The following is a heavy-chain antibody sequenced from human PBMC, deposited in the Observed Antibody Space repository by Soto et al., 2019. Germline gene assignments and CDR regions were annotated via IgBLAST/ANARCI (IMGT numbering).Heavy chain of an antibody. V-gene: IGHV3-23*01. D-gene: IGHD3-10*01. J-gene: IGHJ4*02. CDR2: IGSLGGRT. CDR1: GCTFSSYA. CDR3: AKSIGPFEY. Sequence: CGSLRLSGAASGCTFSSYAMSWVRQAPGKGLEWVSTIGSLGGRTYFADSVKGRFTISRDNSKDTLSLQMNSLRADDTAIYYCAKSIGPFEYWGQGTLVNVSS.